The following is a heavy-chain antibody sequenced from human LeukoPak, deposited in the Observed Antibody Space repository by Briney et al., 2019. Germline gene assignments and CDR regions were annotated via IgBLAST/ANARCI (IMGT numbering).Heavy chain of an antibody. D-gene: IGHD6-19*01. Sequence: GGSLRLSCAVSGFTFSTYWMSWVRQAPGKGREGVANIKQDGSEKYYVDSVKGRFTISRDNAKNSVYLQMISLRDEDTAVYYCARDRGQWLDAFDIWGQGTMVTVSS. CDR1: GFTFSTYW. J-gene: IGHJ3*02. CDR2: IKQDGSEK. CDR3: ARDRGQWLDAFDI. V-gene: IGHV3-7*01.